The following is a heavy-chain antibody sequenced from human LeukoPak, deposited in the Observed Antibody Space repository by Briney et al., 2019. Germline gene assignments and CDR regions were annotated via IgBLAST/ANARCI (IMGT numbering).Heavy chain of an antibody. Sequence: AASVKVSCKASGYTFTGYYIQWLRQAPGQGLEWMGWINPNSGGTRYPQKFQGRVTMTRDTSISTAYMELSRLRSDDTAMYYCARSHCSTSSCDTTYFQYWGQGTLITVSS. CDR1: GYTFTGYY. V-gene: IGHV1-2*02. J-gene: IGHJ4*02. D-gene: IGHD2-2*01. CDR2: INPNSGGT. CDR3: ARSHCSTSSCDTTYFQY.